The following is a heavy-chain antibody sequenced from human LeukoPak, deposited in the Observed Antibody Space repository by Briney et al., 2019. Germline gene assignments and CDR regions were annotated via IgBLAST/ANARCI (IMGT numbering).Heavy chain of an antibody. V-gene: IGHV3-23*01. Sequence: PGGSLRLSCAASGFSFDNYAMTWVRQAPGKGLEWVSSLSSSGANIYYADSVKGRFTMSRDNAKNTLYLQMDSLRAEDTAVYYCVRDMSTADLDHWGLGTLVTVFS. D-gene: IGHD5/OR15-5a*01. CDR1: GFSFDNYA. CDR2: LSSSGANI. CDR3: VRDMSTADLDH. J-gene: IGHJ4*02.